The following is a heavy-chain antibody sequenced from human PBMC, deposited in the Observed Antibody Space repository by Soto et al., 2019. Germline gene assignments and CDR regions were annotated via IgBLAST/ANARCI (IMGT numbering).Heavy chain of an antibody. CDR1: GFTFSSYG. D-gene: IGHD3-10*01. J-gene: IGHJ6*02. CDR3: ARDSYGSGSYYTYYYYYGMDV. V-gene: IGHV3-33*01. Sequence: TGGSLRLSCAASGFTFSSYGMHWVRQAPGKGLEWVAVIWYDGSNKYYADSVKGRFTISRDNSKNTLYLQMNSLRAEDTAVYYCARDSYGSGSYYTYYYYYGMDVWGQGTTVTVSS. CDR2: IWYDGSNK.